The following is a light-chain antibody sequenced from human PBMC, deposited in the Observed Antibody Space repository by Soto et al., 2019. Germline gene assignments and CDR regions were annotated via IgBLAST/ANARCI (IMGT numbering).Light chain of an antibody. J-gene: IGLJ1*01. CDR2: EGT. CDR1: SSDVGGYNL. CDR3: CSYAGSSTSYV. Sequence: QSALTQPASVSGSPGQSITISCTVTSSDVGGYNLVSWYQQHPGKAPKFMIYEGTKRPSGVSNRFSGSQSGNTASLTISGLQAEDEADYYCCSYAGSSTSYVFGTGTKVTVL. V-gene: IGLV2-23*01.